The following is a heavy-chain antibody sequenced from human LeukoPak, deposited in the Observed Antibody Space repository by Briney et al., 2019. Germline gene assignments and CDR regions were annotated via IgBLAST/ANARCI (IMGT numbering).Heavy chain of an antibody. CDR2: IYYSGST. V-gene: IGHV4-59*12. CDR1: GGSISSYY. D-gene: IGHD3-22*01. Sequence: PSETLSLTCTVSGGSISSYYWSWIRQPPGKGLEWIGYIYYSGSTNYNPSLKSRVTISVDRSKNQFSLKLSSVTAADTAVYYCAREKLYYDSSGYPTYYFDYWGQGTLVTVSS. J-gene: IGHJ4*02. CDR3: AREKLYYDSSGYPTYYFDY.